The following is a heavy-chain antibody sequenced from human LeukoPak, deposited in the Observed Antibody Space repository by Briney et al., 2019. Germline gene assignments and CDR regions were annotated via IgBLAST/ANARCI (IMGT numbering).Heavy chain of an antibody. Sequence: PGGSLRLSCAASGFTFSSYGMHWVRQAPGKGLEWVAVISYDGGNKYYADSVKGRFTISRDNSKNTLYLQMNSLRAEDTAVYYCARAYCSGGSCYSGWARAYFDYWGQGTLVTVSS. D-gene: IGHD2-15*01. CDR1: GFTFSSYG. J-gene: IGHJ4*02. CDR2: ISYDGGNK. CDR3: ARAYCSGGSCYSGWARAYFDY. V-gene: IGHV3-30*19.